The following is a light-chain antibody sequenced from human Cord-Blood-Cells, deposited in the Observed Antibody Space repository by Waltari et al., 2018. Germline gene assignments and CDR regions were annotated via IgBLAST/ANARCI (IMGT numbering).Light chain of an antibody. CDR2: QDS. J-gene: IGLJ2*01. CDR3: QAWDSSTVV. CDR1: KLGAQY. Sequence: SYELPQPPSVSVSPGQTASIPCSGAKLGAQYACRYQRKPGQSPVLVIYQDSKRPSGIPERFSGSNSGNTATLTISGTQAMDEADYYCQAWDSSTVVFGGGTKLTVL. V-gene: IGLV3-1*01.